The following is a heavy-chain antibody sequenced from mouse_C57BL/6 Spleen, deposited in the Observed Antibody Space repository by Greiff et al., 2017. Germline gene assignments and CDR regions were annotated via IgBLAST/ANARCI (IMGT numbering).Heavy chain of an antibody. D-gene: IGHD4-1*01. CDR2: FHPYNDDT. CDR1: AYTFPTYP. CDR3: SRGGLANWAPYFDY. V-gene: IGHV1-47*01. Sequence: QVQLQQPGAELVKPGASVKISCKASAYTFPTYPIEWLKRNHGKSLEWIGNFHPYNDDTKYNEKFKGKATWTVEKSSSTVYLELSRLTSEDTAVYYCSRGGLANWAPYFDYWGQGTTLTVSS. J-gene: IGHJ2*01.